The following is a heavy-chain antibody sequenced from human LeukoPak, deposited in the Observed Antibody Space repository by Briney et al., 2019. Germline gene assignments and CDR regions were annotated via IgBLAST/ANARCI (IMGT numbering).Heavy chain of an antibody. J-gene: IGHJ4*02. V-gene: IGHV3-48*04. Sequence: GGSLRLSCAASGFTISSYSMNWVRQAPGKGLEWVSYISSSSSTIYYADSVKGRFTISRDNAKNSLYLQMNSLRAEDTAVYYCARDRLVRGVILDYWGQGTLVTVSS. CDR1: GFTISSYS. CDR3: ARDRLVRGVILDY. CDR2: ISSSSSTI. D-gene: IGHD3-10*01.